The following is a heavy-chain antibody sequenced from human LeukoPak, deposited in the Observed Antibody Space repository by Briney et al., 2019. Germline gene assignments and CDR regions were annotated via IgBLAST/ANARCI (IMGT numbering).Heavy chain of an antibody. D-gene: IGHD3-3*01. CDR2: IWDDGNNK. V-gene: IGHV3-30*02. Sequence: GGSLRLSCVASGFNFGNFGMHWARQAPGKGLEWVAFIWDDGNNKHYVDSVKGRFTISRDNSKNTLYLQMNSLRVEDTAVYYCARDLGITIFGVVIAPPDYWGQGTLVTVSS. J-gene: IGHJ4*02. CDR3: ARDLGITIFGVVIAPPDY. CDR1: GFNFGNFG.